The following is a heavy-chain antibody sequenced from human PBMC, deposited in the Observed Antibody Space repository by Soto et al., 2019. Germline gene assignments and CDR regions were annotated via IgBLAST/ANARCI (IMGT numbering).Heavy chain of an antibody. D-gene: IGHD6-19*01. CDR3: ASGRYSSGWYPDYFDS. J-gene: IGHJ4*02. Sequence: GGSLRLSCAASGFTFSGSWMSWVRQAPGKGLEWVANIKPDGSDKYYVDSLNGRFTISRDNAKNPLYLQMNSLRVEDTAVYYCASGRYSSGWYPDYFDSWGQGTLVTVSS. CDR1: GFTFSGSW. CDR2: IKPDGSDK. V-gene: IGHV3-7*03.